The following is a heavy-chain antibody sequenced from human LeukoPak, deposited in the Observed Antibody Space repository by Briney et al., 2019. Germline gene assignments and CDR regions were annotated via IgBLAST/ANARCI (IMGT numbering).Heavy chain of an antibody. J-gene: IGHJ4*02. D-gene: IGHD3-3*01. V-gene: IGHV4-34*01. CDR1: GGSFSGYY. CDR3: ARTFRLRFRALYYFDY. CDR2: INHSGST. Sequence: SETLSLTCAVYGGSFSGYYWSWIRQPPGKGLEWIGEINHSGSTNYNPSLKSRVTISVDTSKNQFSLKLSSVTAADTAVYYCARTFRLRFRALYYFDYWGQGTLVTVSS.